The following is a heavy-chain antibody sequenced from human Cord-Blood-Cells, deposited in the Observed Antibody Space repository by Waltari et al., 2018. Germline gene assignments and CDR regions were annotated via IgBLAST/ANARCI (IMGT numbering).Heavy chain of an antibody. D-gene: IGHD4-17*01. CDR2: INPNSGGT. Sequence: QVQLVQSGAAVKKPGASVKVSCKASGYTFTGYYMHWVRPAPGQGLEWMGWINPNSGGTNYAQKFQGRVTMTRDTSISTAYMELSRLRSDDTAVYYCARFMTTVVTDAFDIWGQGTMVTVSS. J-gene: IGHJ3*02. CDR1: GYTFTGYY. V-gene: IGHV1-2*02. CDR3: ARFMTTVVTDAFDI.